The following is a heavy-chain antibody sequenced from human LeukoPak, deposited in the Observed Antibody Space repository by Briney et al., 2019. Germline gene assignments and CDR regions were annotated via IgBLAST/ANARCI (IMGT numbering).Heavy chain of an antibody. J-gene: IGHJ4*02. Sequence: TGGSLRLSCAASGFTFSSYAMHWVRQAPGKGLEYVSAISSNGGSTYYANSVKGRFTISRDNAKNSLYLQMNSLRAEDTAVYYCARDDYSSYGDWYFDYWGQGTLVTVSS. V-gene: IGHV3-64*01. CDR1: GFTFSSYA. CDR3: ARDDYSSYGDWYFDY. CDR2: ISSNGGST. D-gene: IGHD4-4*01.